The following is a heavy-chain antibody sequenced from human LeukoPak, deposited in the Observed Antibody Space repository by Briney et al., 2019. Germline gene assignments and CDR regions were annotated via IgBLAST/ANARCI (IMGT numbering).Heavy chain of an antibody. CDR3: AKDSIRRLMATNPYYFDS. Sequence: GGSLRLSCAASGYTFSSHGMTWVRQAPGKGLEWVSTINGPGDNPYYAETVKGRFTISRDNSKNTLYLQMNSLSADDTAVYYCAKDSIRRLMATNPYYFDSWGQGTLVTVSS. J-gene: IGHJ4*02. CDR1: GYTFSSHG. D-gene: IGHD5-24*01. V-gene: IGHV3-23*01. CDR2: INGPGDNP.